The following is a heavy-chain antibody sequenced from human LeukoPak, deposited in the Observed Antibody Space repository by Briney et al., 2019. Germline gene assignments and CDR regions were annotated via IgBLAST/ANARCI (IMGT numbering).Heavy chain of an antibody. CDR1: GNYW. CDR3: VSFYETY. D-gene: IGHD2/OR15-2a*01. V-gene: IGHV3-74*01. J-gene: IGHJ4*02. CDR2: INSDGSWT. Sequence: GGSLRLSCAASGNYWMHWVRQVPGKGLVWVSHINSDGSWTSYADSVKGRFTISKDNAKSTVYLQMNSLRAEDTAVYYCVSFYETYWGRGTLVTVSS.